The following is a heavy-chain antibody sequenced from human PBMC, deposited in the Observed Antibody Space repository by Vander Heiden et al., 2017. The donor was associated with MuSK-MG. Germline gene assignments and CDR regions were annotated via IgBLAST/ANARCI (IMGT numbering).Heavy chain of an antibody. D-gene: IGHD3-22*01. CDR2: ISSSSSYI. CDR1: GFTFRSYS. V-gene: IGHV3-21*03. Sequence: VQLVESGGGLVKPGGSLRLSCAASGFTFRSYSMNWVRQAPGKGLEWVSSISSSSSYIYYADSVKGRFTISRDNAKNSLYLQMNSLRAEDTAVYYCARDGSYYYDSRGYFDYWGQGTLVTVSS. J-gene: IGHJ4*02. CDR3: ARDGSYYYDSRGYFDY.